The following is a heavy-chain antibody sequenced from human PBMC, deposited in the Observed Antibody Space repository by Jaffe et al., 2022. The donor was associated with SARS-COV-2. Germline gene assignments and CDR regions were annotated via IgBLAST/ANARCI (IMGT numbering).Heavy chain of an antibody. CDR3: ARGDLEDYGDLRGSDY. D-gene: IGHD4-17*01. CDR2: IYYSGST. J-gene: IGHJ4*02. CDR1: GGSISSGDYY. V-gene: IGHV4-30-4*01. Sequence: QVQLQESGPGLVKPSQTLSLTCTVSGGSISSGDYYWSWIRQPPGKGLEWIGYIYYSGSTYYNPSLKSRVTISVDTSKNQFSLKLSSVTAADTAVYYCARGDLEDYGDLRGSDYWGQGTLVTVSS.